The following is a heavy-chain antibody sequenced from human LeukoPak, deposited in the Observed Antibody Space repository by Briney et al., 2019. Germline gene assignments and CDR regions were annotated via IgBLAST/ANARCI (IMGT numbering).Heavy chain of an antibody. Sequence: ASVKVSCKASGYTFTSYCMHWVRQAPGQGLEWMGIINPSGGSTSYAQKFQGRVTMTRDTSTSTVYMELSSLRSEDTAVYYCARGIGCGGDCYSRYFDYWGQGTLVTVSS. D-gene: IGHD2-21*02. CDR2: INPSGGST. V-gene: IGHV1-46*01. CDR1: GYTFTSYC. J-gene: IGHJ4*02. CDR3: ARGIGCGGDCYSRYFDY.